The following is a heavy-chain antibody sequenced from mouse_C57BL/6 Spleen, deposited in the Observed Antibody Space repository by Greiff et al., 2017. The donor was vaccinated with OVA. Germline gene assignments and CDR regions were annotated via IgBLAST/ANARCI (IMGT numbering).Heavy chain of an antibody. Sequence: VQLQQSGAELVKPGASVKLSCKASGYTFTSYWMHWVKQRPGQGLEWIGMIHPNSGSTNYNEKFKSKATLTVDKSSSTAYMQLSSLTSEDSAVYYCARSEDYDAMDYWGQGTSVTVSS. CDR3: ARSEDYDAMDY. J-gene: IGHJ4*01. CDR1: GYTFTSYW. V-gene: IGHV1-64*01. CDR2: IHPNSGST.